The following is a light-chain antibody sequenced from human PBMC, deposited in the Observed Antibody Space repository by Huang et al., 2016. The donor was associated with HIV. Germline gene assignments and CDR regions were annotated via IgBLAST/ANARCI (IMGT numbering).Light chain of an antibody. CDR2: WSS. J-gene: IGKJ1*01. Sequence: DIVMAQSPGSLAVSLGERATLTCRSSQSLFSTSTNKDYLAWFQQKPGQPPKLLLFWSSTREVGVPDRFSGSGSGTHFTLTIDNLEADDAAIYYCQQYYASPQTFGHGTRV. CDR1: QSLFSTSTNKDY. V-gene: IGKV4-1*01. CDR3: QQYYASPQT.